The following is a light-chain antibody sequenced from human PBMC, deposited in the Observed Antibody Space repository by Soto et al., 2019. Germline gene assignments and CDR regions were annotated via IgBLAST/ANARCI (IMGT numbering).Light chain of an antibody. J-gene: IGLJ1*01. Sequence: QSVLTQPPSASGTPGQRVTISCSGSSSSIGANRVSWYQQVPRTAPKLLIYGDDRRPSGVPDRFSGSKSGTSASLAISGLQSEDEAEYYCASWDDSLDVVVFGTGTKVTVL. CDR2: GDD. CDR1: SSSIGANR. CDR3: ASWDDSLDVVV. V-gene: IGLV1-44*01.